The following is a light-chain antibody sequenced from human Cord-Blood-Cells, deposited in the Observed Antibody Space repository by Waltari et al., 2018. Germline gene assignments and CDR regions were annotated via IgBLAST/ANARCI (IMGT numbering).Light chain of an antibody. CDR2: AAS. V-gene: IGKV1-12*01. Sequence: DIQMTQSPSSVSASVGDRVTITCRASPGISSWVAWYQQKPGKAPKLLIYAASSLRRGVPSRFSGSGSGTDFTHTISSQQPEDFATYYCQQANSFPRTFGQGTKVEIK. CDR3: QQANSFPRT. CDR1: PGISSW. J-gene: IGKJ1*01.